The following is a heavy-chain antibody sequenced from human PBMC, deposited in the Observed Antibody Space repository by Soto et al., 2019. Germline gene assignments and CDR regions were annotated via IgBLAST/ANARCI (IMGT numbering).Heavy chain of an antibody. D-gene: IGHD2-2*02. CDR1: GFTFSTYA. CDR2: ISASGAST. CDR3: ARGLGYCSSTGCYIWFDY. J-gene: IGHJ4*02. V-gene: IGHV3-23*01. Sequence: EVQLLESGGGLVQPGGSLRLSCAASGFTFSTYAMSWVRQAPGKGLEWVSAISASGASTYYADSVKGRFTISRDNSKNTLFLQMNSLRADDTAVHYCARGLGYCSSTGCYIWFDYWGQGTLVTVSS.